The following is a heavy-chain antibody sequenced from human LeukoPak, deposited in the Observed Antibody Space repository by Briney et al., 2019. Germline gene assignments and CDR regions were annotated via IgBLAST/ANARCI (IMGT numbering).Heavy chain of an antibody. CDR2: FDPEDGET. D-gene: IGHD3-3*01. CDR1: GYTFTSYY. Sequence: ASVKVSCKASGYTFTSYYMHWIRQAPGQGLEWMGGFDPEDGETIYAQKFQGRVTMTEDTSTNTAYMELSSLRSEDTAVYYCATDGVAVIWSRREIVAYALDIWGQGTMVTVSS. V-gene: IGHV1-24*01. J-gene: IGHJ3*02. CDR3: ATDGVAVIWSRREIVAYALDI.